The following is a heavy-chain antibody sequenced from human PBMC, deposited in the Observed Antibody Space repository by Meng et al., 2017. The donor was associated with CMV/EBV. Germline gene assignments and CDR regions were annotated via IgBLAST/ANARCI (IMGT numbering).Heavy chain of an antibody. V-gene: IGHV3-13*01. CDR3: ARGPGYCSSTSCYMWLDGGGMDV. CDR1: GFTFSSYD. CDR2: IGTAGDT. Sequence: GASLKISCAASGFTFSSYDMHLVRQATGKGLEWVSAIGTAGDTYYPGSVKGRFTISRENAKNSLYLQMNSLRAEDTAVYYCARGPGYCSSTSCYMWLDGGGMDVWGQGTTVTVSS. D-gene: IGHD2-2*02. J-gene: IGHJ6*02.